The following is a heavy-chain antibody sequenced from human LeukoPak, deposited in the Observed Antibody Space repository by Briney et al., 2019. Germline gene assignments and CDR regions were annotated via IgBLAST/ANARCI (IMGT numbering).Heavy chain of an antibody. D-gene: IGHD3-10*01. V-gene: IGHV3-53*01. CDR3: ALTMVHLGRLDYYFHY. CDR2: IFSDGST. Sequence: GGSLRLSCAASGFTVSSNYMSWVRQAQGKGLEWVSVIFSDGSTYYADSVKGGFTISRDSSKNTLHLQVNSLRAEDTAVYYCALTMVHLGRLDYYFHYWGRGTLVTVSS. CDR1: GFTVSSNY. J-gene: IGHJ4*02.